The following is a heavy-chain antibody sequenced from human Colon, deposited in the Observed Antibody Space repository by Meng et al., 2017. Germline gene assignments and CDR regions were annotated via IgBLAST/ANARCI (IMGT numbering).Heavy chain of an antibody. CDR1: GGSISSGDYY. CDR2: FYFSGNT. D-gene: IGHD3-22*01. CDR3: ARYFYDSRGVTWFDP. Sequence: QGQLQGSGPGLVKPSQTLSLTCTVSGGSISSGDYYWSWSRQHPGKGLEWIGYFYFSGNTYYSPSLKSRVSISVDTSKNRFSLNLSSVTAADTAVYYCARYFYDSRGVTWFDPWGQGTLVTVSS. J-gene: IGHJ5*02. V-gene: IGHV4-31*03.